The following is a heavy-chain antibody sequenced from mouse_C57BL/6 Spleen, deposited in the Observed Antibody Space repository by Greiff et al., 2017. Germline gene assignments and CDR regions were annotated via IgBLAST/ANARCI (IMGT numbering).Heavy chain of an antibody. Sequence: VQRVESGPGLVAPSQSLSITCTVSGFSLTSYGVHWVRQPPGKGLEWLVVIWSDGSTTYNSALKSRLSISKDNSKSQVFLKMNSLQTDDTAMYYCARQIYYYGSSSYAMDYWGQGTSVTVSS. V-gene: IGHV2-6-1*01. D-gene: IGHD1-1*01. CDR2: IWSDGST. CDR1: GFSLTSYG. CDR3: ARQIYYYGSSSYAMDY. J-gene: IGHJ4*01.